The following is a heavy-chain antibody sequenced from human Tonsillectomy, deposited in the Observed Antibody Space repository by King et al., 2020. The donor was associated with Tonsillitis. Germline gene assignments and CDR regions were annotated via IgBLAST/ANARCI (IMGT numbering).Heavy chain of an antibody. CDR3: ARAANSCDI. Sequence: QLVQSGAEVKKPGASVKVSCKASGYTFSNYHMHWVRQAPGQGLEWMGVINPSGHITTYAQKFQGRVTMTRDTSTTTLYMELSSLTSEDTAVYYCARAANSCDIWGQGTMVTVSS. CDR1: GYTFSNYH. CDR2: INPSGHIT. V-gene: IGHV1-46*01. J-gene: IGHJ3*02. D-gene: IGHD5-24*01.